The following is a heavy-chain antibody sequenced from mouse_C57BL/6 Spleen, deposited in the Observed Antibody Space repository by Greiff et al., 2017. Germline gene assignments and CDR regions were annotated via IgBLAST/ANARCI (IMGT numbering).Heavy chain of an antibody. CDR3: ARYSNLYAMDY. D-gene: IGHD2-1*01. CDR2: IRNKANGYTT. CDR1: GFTFTDYY. J-gene: IGHJ4*01. V-gene: IGHV7-3*01. Sequence: EVKLVESGGGLVQPGGSLSLSCAASGFTFTDYYMSWVRQPPGKALEWLGFIRNKANGYTTEYSASVKGRFTISRDNSHSILYLQMNALRAEDSATYYCARYSNLYAMDYWGQGTSVTVSS.